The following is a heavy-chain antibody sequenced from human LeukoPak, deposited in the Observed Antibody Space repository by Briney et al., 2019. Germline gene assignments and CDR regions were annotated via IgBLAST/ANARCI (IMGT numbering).Heavy chain of an antibody. V-gene: IGHV3-23*01. D-gene: IGHD6-19*01. CDR1: GFTFSSYA. CDR2: IRSTGDST. J-gene: IGHJ6*03. Sequence: PGGSLRLSCAASGFTFSSYAITWVRQAPGKGLEWVSSIRSTGDSTFYADSVKGRFTISRDNSKNTLYLQMNSLRAEDTAVYFCAKGSKAVLFTRDRYMDVWGKGTTVTISS. CDR3: AKGSKAVLFTRDRYMDV.